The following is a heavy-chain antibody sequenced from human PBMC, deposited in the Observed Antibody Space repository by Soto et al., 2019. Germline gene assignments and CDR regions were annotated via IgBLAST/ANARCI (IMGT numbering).Heavy chain of an antibody. CDR1: GYTFTDYF. CDR3: ARDPIRGGVPYFFDF. CDR2: VNPDTGVA. J-gene: IGHJ4*02. Sequence: ASVEVSCKASGYTFTDYFVHWVRLAPGQGLEWMGWVNPDTGVATFPQKFQGRVTVTRDASINTDYMELTHLTSEDTGIYYCARDPIRGGVPYFFDFWGRGTQVTVS. V-gene: IGHV1-2*02. D-gene: IGHD3-16*01.